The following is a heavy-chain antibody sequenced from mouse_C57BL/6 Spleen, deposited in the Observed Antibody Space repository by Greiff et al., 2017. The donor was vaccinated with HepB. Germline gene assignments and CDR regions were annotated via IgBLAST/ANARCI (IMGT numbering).Heavy chain of an antibody. J-gene: IGHJ3*01. CDR1: GFNIKDYY. CDR3: TTYDYGRSWFAY. V-gene: IGHV14-1*01. CDR2: IDPEDGDT. D-gene: IGHD2-4*01. Sequence: VQLKQSGAELVRPGASVKLSCTASGFNIKDYYMHWVKQRPEQGLEWIGRIDPEDGDTEYAPKFQGKATMTADTSSNTAYLQRSSLTSEDTAVYYCTTYDYGRSWFAYWGQGTLVTVSA.